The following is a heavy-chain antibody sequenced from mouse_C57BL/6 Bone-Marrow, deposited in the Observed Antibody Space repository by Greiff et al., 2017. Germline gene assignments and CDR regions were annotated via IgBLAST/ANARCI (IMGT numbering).Heavy chain of an antibody. V-gene: IGHV3-6*01. CDR1: GYSITSGYY. Sequence: EVQLQESGPGLVKPSQSLSLTCSVTGYSITSGYYWNWIRQFPGNKLEWMGYISYDGSNNYNPSLKNRISITRDTSKNQFFLKLNSVTTEDTATYYCARGYDYDVEDYYTMDYWGQGTSVTVSS. CDR2: ISYDGSN. J-gene: IGHJ4*01. D-gene: IGHD2-4*01. CDR3: ARGYDYDVEDYYTMDY.